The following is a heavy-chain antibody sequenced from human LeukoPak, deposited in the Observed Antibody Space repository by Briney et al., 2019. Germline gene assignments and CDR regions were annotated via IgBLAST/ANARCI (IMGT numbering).Heavy chain of an antibody. CDR2: ISYDGGNE. V-gene: IGHV3-30*04. CDR1: GFTFDDFA. D-gene: IGHD6-19*01. J-gene: IGHJ4*02. Sequence: GGSLRLSCAPSGFTFDDFAMHWVRQAPGKGLEWVALISYDGGNENYADSVKGRFTISRDNSKNTLYLHMNSLRPEDTAVYYCARDPPFSSGWSQNHFDYWGQGTLVTVSS. CDR3: ARDPPFSSGWSQNHFDY.